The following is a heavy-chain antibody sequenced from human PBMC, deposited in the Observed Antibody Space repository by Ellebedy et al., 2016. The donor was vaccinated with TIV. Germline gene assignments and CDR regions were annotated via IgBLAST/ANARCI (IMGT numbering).Heavy chain of an antibody. J-gene: IGHJ6*02. D-gene: IGHD2-8*01. CDR2: IIGSGGST. CDR1: GFTFSSYA. CDR3: ARSPNDHFYHGMDV. Sequence: GESLKISCTASGFTFSSYAMSWVRQAPGKGLQWVPGIIGSGGSTNYVDSVRGRFTISRDNSKNTVFLQMNSLRGEDTAVYYCARSPNDHFYHGMDVWGQGTTVIVSS. V-gene: IGHV3-23*01.